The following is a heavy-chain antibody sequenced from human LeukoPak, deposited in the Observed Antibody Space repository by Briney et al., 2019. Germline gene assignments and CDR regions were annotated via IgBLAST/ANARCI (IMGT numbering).Heavy chain of an antibody. CDR2: INPNSGGT. CDR1: GYIFSAYY. J-gene: IGHJ6*03. CDR3: ARDRAGNHYYYYYYMDV. V-gene: IGHV1-2*02. Sequence: ASVKVSCKASGYIFSAYYMHWVRQAPGQGLEWMGWINPNSGGTKYAQKFQGRVTMTRDTSISTAYMELSRLRSDDTAVYYCARDRAGNHYYYYYYMDVWGKGTTVTVSS.